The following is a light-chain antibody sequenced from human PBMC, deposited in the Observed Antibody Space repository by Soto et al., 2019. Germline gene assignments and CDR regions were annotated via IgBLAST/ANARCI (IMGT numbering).Light chain of an antibody. V-gene: IGLV1-51*01. CDR1: SSNIGNNY. CDR3: GTWDSSLSAHNYV. CDR2: DNN. J-gene: IGLJ1*01. Sequence: QSVLTQPSSVSAAPGQKVTISCSGSSSNIGNNYVSWYQQLPGTAPKLLIYDNNKRPSGIPDRFSGSKSGTSATLGITGLQTGDEADYYCGTWDSSLSAHNYVFGTGTKVTVL.